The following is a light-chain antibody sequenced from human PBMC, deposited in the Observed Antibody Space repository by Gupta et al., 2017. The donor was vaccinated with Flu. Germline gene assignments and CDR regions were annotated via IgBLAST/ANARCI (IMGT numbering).Light chain of an antibody. J-gene: IGKJ4*01. V-gene: IGKV1-17*01. Sequence: DIQMTPSPYSLSAPVGDRVTITCRASQGIRNELGWYQQKPGKAPKRLIYAASSLQSGVPSRFSGRGSGTEFTLTISSLQPEDFATYYCLQHNSYPLTFGGGTKVEIK. CDR2: AAS. CDR3: LQHNSYPLT. CDR1: QGIRNE.